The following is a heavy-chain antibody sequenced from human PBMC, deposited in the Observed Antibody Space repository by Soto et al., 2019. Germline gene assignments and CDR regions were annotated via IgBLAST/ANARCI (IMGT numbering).Heavy chain of an antibody. CDR2: ISGSGFKK. CDR1: GFIFENFG. V-gene: IGHV3-23*01. Sequence: GGSLRLSCAASGFIFENFGMSWVRQAPGKGLEWISSISGSGFKKYYADSVKGRFTISRDNSKSTVYLELNSLSAEDTAVYHCAKNQGVELVPLATVDWFDPWGQGSVVTVSS. D-gene: IGHD1-26*01. J-gene: IGHJ5*02. CDR3: AKNQGVELVPLATVDWFDP.